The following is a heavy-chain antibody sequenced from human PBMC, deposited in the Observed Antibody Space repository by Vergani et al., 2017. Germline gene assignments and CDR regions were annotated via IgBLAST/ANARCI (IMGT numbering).Heavy chain of an antibody. CDR1: GYSFTGYW. Sequence: EVQLVQSGAEVKKPGESLRTSCKGSGYSFTGYWISWVRQMPGKGLEWMGRIVPSDSYTNYSPSFQGYVTISADKSISTAYRQWSSLKASDTAMYYCARQVGLRWSSDWGEGSLVAVSS. CDR2: IVPSDSYT. D-gene: IGHD4-23*01. J-gene: IGHJ4*02. V-gene: IGHV5-10-1*03. CDR3: ARQVGLRWSSD.